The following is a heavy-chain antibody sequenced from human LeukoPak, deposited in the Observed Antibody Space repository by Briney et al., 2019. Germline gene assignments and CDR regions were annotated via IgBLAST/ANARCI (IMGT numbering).Heavy chain of an antibody. J-gene: IGHJ4*02. CDR2: ISYDGSNK. Sequence: GGSLRLSCAASGFTFSSCGMHWVRQAPGKGLEWVAVISYDGSNKYYADSVKGRFTISRDNSKNTLYLQMNSLRAEDTAVYYCAKDLGYCSGGSCYPGYFDYWGQGTLVTVSS. CDR3: AKDLGYCSGGSCYPGYFDY. D-gene: IGHD2-15*01. CDR1: GFTFSSCG. V-gene: IGHV3-30*18.